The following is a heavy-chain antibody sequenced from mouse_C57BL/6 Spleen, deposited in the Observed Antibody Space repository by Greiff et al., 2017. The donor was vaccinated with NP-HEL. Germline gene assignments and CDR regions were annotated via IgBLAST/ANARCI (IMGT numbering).Heavy chain of an antibody. CDR2: IYPGSGNT. V-gene: IGHV1-66*01. Sequence: QVQLQQSGPELVKPGASVKISCKASGYSFTSYYIHWVKQRPGQGLEWIGWIYPGSGNTKYNEKFKGKATLTADTSSSTAYMQLSSLTSEDSAVYYCARTYYGSSRYFDYWGQGTTLTVSS. D-gene: IGHD1-1*01. CDR3: ARTYYGSSRYFDY. J-gene: IGHJ2*01. CDR1: GYSFTSYY.